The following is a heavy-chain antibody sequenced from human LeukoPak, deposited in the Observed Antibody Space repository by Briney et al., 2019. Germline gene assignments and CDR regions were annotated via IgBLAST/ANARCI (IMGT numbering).Heavy chain of an antibody. D-gene: IGHD3-9*01. V-gene: IGHV4-4*07. J-gene: IGHJ5*02. Sequence: PSETLSLTCTVSGGSISSYYWSWIRQPAGKGLEWIGRIYTSGSTNYNPSLKSRVTMSVDTSKNQFSLKLSSVTAADTAVYYCARYYDILGGLWFDPWGQGTLVTVSS. CDR2: IYTSGST. CDR3: ARYYDILGGLWFDP. CDR1: GGSISSYY.